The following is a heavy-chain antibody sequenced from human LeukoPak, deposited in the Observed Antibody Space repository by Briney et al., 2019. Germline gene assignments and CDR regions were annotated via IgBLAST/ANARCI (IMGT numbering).Heavy chain of an antibody. Sequence: SETLSLTCTVSGGSISSFYWSWVRQPPGKGLEWIGYLYYRGSTNYNPSLKSRVRTSVDTSKNQLSLTLSSVTAADTAVYYCARAGGGYSRWDYIDYWGQGTLVTVSP. V-gene: IGHV4-59*01. D-gene: IGHD4-11*01. CDR1: GGSISSFY. CDR3: ARAGGGYSRWDYIDY. J-gene: IGHJ4*02. CDR2: LYYRGST.